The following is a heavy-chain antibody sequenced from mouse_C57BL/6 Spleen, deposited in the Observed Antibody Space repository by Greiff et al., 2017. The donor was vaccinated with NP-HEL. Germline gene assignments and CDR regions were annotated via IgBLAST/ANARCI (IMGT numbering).Heavy chain of an antibody. J-gene: IGHJ1*03. CDR1: GYTFTSYW. CDR2: IHPNSGST. CDR3: AREARERVRDWYFDV. D-gene: IGHD5-1*01. Sequence: QVQLQQPGAELVKPGASVKLSCKASGYTFTSYWMHWVKQRPGQGLEWIGMIHPNSGSTNYNEKFKSKATLTVDKSSSTAYMQLSSLTSEDSAVYYCAREARERVRDWYFDVWGTGTTVTVSS. V-gene: IGHV1-64*01.